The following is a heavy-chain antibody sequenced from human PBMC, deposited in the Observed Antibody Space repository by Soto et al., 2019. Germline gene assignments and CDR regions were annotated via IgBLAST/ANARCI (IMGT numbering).Heavy chain of an antibody. CDR1: GFTFSSYG. J-gene: IGHJ4*02. CDR2: ISYDGSNK. D-gene: IGHD3-9*01. CDR3: AKSQHTNFDWLLSHFDY. V-gene: IGHV3-30*18. Sequence: EGSLRLSCAASGFTFSSYGMHWVRQAPGKGLEWVAVISYDGSNKYYADSVKGRFTISRDNSKNTLYLQMNSLRAEDTAVYYCAKSQHTNFDWLLSHFDYWGQGTLVTVSS.